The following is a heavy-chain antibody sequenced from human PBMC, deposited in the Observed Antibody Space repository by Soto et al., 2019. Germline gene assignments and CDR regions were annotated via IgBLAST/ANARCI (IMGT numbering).Heavy chain of an antibody. CDR1: GCTFSSYA. Sequence: GASVKVSCKASGCTFSSYAISWVRQAPGQGLEWMGGIIPIFGTANYAQKFQGRVTITADESTSTAYMELSSLRSEDTAVYYCARGWSGGPGALPGGFDYWGQGTLVTVSS. V-gene: IGHV1-69*13. CDR2: IIPIFGTA. D-gene: IGHD3-3*01. CDR3: ARGWSGGPGALPGGFDY. J-gene: IGHJ4*02.